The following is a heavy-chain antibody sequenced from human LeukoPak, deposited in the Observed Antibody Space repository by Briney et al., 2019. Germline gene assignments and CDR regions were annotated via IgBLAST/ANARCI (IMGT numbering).Heavy chain of an antibody. D-gene: IGHD4-11*01. V-gene: IGHV1-69*06. J-gene: IGHJ3*02. CDR2: IIPIFGTA. CDR1: GGTFSSYA. CDR3: ARTRSNYAPAGYDAFDI. Sequence: SVKVSCKASGGTFSSYAISWVRQAPGQGLEWMGGIIPIFGTANYAQKFQGRVTITADKSTSTAYMELSSLRSEDTAVYYCARTRSNYAPAGYDAFDIWGQGTMVTVSS.